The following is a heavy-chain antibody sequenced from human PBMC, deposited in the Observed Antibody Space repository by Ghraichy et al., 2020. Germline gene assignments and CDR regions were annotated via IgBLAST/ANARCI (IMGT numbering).Heavy chain of an antibody. CDR3: ARHIYCSSTSCWYNWFDP. Sequence: SETLSLTCTVSGGSISSSSYYWGWIRQPPGKGLEWIGSIYYSGSTYYNPSLKSRVTISVDTSKNQFSLKLSSVTAADTAVYYCARHIYCSSTSCWYNWFDPWGQGTLVTVSS. J-gene: IGHJ5*02. D-gene: IGHD2-2*01. CDR1: GGSISSSSYY. CDR2: IYYSGST. V-gene: IGHV4-39*01.